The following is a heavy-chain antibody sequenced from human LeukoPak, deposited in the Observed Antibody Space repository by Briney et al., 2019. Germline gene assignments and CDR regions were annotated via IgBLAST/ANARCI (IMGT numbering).Heavy chain of an antibody. CDR2: IYVDGRTT. CDR3: IRDFRSADL. CDR1: GLTFNSHW. V-gene: IGHV3-74*01. J-gene: IGHJ5*02. Sequence: GGSLRLSCAASGLTFNSHWMHWVRQPPGKGLVWVSRIYVDGRTTNYADSVKGRFTISRDNAKNTVYLEMNSLSVEDTATYYCIRDFRSADLWGQGTLVTVTS.